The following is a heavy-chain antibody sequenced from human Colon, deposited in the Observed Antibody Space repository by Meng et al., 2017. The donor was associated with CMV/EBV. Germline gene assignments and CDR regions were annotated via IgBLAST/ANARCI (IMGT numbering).Heavy chain of an antibody. CDR1: GFTFSSKW. CDR2: NNTDGSTT. J-gene: IGHJ4*02. V-gene: IGHV3-74*01. Sequence: VQRVVTGRGRVQPGESLRLYCAASGFTFSSKWMHWVRQGPGKGLVWVSRNNTDGSTTYYADSVKGRFTISRDNAKNTLYLQMNSLRAEDTAVYYCASLDYWGQGTLVTVSS. CDR3: ASLDY.